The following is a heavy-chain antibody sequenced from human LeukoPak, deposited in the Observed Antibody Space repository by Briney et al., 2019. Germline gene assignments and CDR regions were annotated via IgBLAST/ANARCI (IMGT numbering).Heavy chain of an antibody. CDR1: GDSISYYY. CDR2: IYYSGNT. J-gene: IGHJ4*02. V-gene: IGHV4-59*01. CDR3: ARVRGYSYDSSDFDY. D-gene: IGHD5-18*01. Sequence: LSETLSPTCTVSGDSISYYYWSWIRQPPGKGLEWIGKIYYSGNTNYNPSLKSRVTISVDTSKNQFSLKLSSVTAADTAVYYCARVRGYSYDSSDFDYWGQGTLVTVSS.